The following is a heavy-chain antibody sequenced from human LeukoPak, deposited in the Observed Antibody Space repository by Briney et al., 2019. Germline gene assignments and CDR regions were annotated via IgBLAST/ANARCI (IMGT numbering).Heavy chain of an antibody. CDR1: GFTVSSNY. CDR3: AKDPQFLQLKDYYYYMDV. Sequence: PGGSLRLSCAASGFTVSSNYMSWVRQAPGKGLEWVSVIYSGGSTYYADSVKGRFTISRDNSKNTLYLQMNSLRAEDTAVYYCAKDPQFLQLKDYYYYMDVWGKGTTVTVSS. V-gene: IGHV3-53*05. CDR2: IYSGGST. D-gene: IGHD4-11*01. J-gene: IGHJ6*03.